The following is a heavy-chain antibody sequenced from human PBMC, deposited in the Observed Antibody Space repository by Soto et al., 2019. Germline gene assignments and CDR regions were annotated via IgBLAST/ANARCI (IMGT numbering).Heavy chain of an antibody. CDR3: TRDRSSFMRGRIRGPYGGLDV. CDR1: RFAFSSYS. V-gene: IGHV3-21*01. J-gene: IGHJ6*02. Sequence: QLVESGGGLVKPGGSLRVSCAASRFAFSSYSMHWVRQAPMKGLEWVASINSVASYVYYADSVEGRFTISRDNAKNSGYLQMNSLRAEDTAVYYCTRDRSSFMRGRIRGPYGGLDVWGQGTTVLVS. D-gene: IGHD3-10*01. CDR2: INSVASYV.